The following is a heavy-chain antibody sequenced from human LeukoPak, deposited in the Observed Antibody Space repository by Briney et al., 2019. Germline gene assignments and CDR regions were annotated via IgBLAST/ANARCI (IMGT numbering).Heavy chain of an antibody. Sequence: PSETLSLTCSVSGGSISSGGYYWSWIRQHPGKGLEWIGYIYYSGSTYYNPSLKSRVTISVDTSKNQFSLKLSSVTAADTAVYYCARDRGTDGFDPWGQGTLVTVSS. CDR3: ARDRGTDGFDP. J-gene: IGHJ5*02. CDR2: IYYSGST. CDR1: GGSISSGGYY. V-gene: IGHV4-31*03.